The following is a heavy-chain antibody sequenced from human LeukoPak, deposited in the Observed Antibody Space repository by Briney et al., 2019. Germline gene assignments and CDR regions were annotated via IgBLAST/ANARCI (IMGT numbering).Heavy chain of an antibody. D-gene: IGHD6-19*01. CDR2: IYYSGNT. CDR1: GGSISGYY. CDR3: ARGFEQWLSESLDP. Sequence: SETLSLTCTVSGGSISGYYWSWIRQSPGKGLEWIGYIYYSGNTNYNPSLKSRVTISVDTSRNQFSLKLSSVTAADTAVYYCARGFEQWLSESLDPWGQGTLVTVSS. J-gene: IGHJ5*02. V-gene: IGHV4-59*12.